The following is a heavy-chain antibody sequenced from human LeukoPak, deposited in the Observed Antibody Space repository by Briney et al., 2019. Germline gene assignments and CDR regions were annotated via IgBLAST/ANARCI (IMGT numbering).Heavy chain of an antibody. J-gene: IGHJ5*02. CDR3: ARRSSSWKNWFHP. D-gene: IGHD6-13*01. CDR2: IYYSGTT. CDR1: GGSIDSNS. V-gene: IGHV4-59*01. Sequence: LETLSLTCTVSGGSIDSNSWTWIRQPPGKGLEWIGYIYYSGTTNYNPSLKNRVTMSVDMSKNQFSLKLSSVTAADTAVYYCARRSSSWKNWFHPWGQGTLVTVSS.